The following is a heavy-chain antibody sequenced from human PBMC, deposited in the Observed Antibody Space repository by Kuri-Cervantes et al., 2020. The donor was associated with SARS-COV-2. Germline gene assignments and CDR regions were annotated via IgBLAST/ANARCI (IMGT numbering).Heavy chain of an antibody. CDR3: IRGVSGTPIPRVDY. CDR1: GFTFGDYA. J-gene: IGHJ4*02. CDR2: IRSKAYGGTT. V-gene: IGHV3-49*03. Sequence: GESLKISCTASGFTFGDYAMSWFRQAPGKGLEWVGFIRSKAYGGTTEYAASVKGRFTISRDDSKSIAYLQMNSLKTEDTAVYYCIRGVSGTPIPRVDYWGQGTLVTVSS. D-gene: IGHD2-15*01.